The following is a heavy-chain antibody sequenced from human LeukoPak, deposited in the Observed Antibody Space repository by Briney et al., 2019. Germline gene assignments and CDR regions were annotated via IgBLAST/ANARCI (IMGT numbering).Heavy chain of an antibody. J-gene: IGHJ6*03. D-gene: IGHD6-6*01. V-gene: IGHV3-30*02. CDR1: GFTFSSYG. Sequence: GGSLRLSCAASGFTFSSYGMHWVRQAPGKGLEWVAFIRYDGSNKYYADSVKGRFTISRDNSKNTLYLQMNSLRAEDTAVYYCAKDYEGIAARPGEGYYMDVWGKGTTVTVSS. CDR3: AKDYEGIAARPGEGYYMDV. CDR2: IRYDGSNK.